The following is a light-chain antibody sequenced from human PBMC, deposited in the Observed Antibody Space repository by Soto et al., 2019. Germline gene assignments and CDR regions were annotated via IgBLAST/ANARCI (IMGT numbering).Light chain of an antibody. CDR1: SSDIGTFDH. CDR2: EVS. CDR3: GAYATRSTLV. J-gene: IGLJ6*01. V-gene: IGLV2-14*01. Sequence: QSVLTQPASVSGSPGQSITISCTGTSSDIGTFDHVSWYQQQPGRAPQLIIVEVSNRASGLSNRCSGSKSGNTASLTISGLHAEDELDYYCGAYATRSTLVFGSGTQLTVL.